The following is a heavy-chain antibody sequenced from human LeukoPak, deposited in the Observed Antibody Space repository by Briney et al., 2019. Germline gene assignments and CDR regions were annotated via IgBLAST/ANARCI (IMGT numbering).Heavy chain of an antibody. V-gene: IGHV1-2*06. CDR1: GYTFTGYY. CDR3: ARGSSSGYYYYGMDV. CDR2: INPNSGGT. Sequence: ASAKVSCKASGYTFTGYYMHWVRQAPGQGLEWMGRINPNSGGTNYAQKFQGRVTMTRDTSISTAYMELSRLRSDDTAVYYCARGSSSGYYYYGMDVWGQGTTVTVSS. J-gene: IGHJ6*02. D-gene: IGHD6-6*01.